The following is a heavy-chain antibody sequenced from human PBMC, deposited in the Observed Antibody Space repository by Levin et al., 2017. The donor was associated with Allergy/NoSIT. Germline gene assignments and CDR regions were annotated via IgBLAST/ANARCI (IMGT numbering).Heavy chain of an antibody. CDR2: ISSSSSYI. J-gene: IGHJ4*02. CDR1: GFTFSSYS. Sequence: GGSLRLSCAASGFTFSSYSMNWVRQAPGKGLEWVSSISSSSSYIYYADSVKGRFTISRDNAKNSLYLQMNSLRAEDTAVYYCASATWELRDQPTAGFDYWGQGTLVTVSS. CDR3: ASATWELRDQPTAGFDY. D-gene: IGHD1-26*01. V-gene: IGHV3-21*01.